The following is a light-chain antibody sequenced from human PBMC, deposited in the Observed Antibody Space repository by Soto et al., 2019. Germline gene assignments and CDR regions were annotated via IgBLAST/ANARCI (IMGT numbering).Light chain of an antibody. CDR3: QQVKSYTRT. V-gene: IGKV1-9*01. CDR2: EAS. J-gene: IGKJ4*01. Sequence: DIRLTQSAAALSASAGDRSTITCRASQTIXNYLAWYQQKPGNPPRLLXDEASTLQRGGPSRFSGRKVGTQFTLTIDSLQPEDFASYYSQQVKSYTRTFGGGTKVDI. CDR1: QTIXNY.